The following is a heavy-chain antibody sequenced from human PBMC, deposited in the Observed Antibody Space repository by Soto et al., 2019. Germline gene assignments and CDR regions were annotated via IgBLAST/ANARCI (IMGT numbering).Heavy chain of an antibody. V-gene: IGHV3-48*01. J-gene: IGHJ4*02. D-gene: IGHD6-6*01. CDR1: GFTFSTIA. CDR3: ARGYSSSCFDF. CDR2: ISSTSSTI. Sequence: GGSLRLSCAASGFTFSTIAMNWVRQAPGKGLEFVSYISSTSSTIYYADSVKGRFTISRDNAKNSLYLQMNSLRAEDTAVYYCARGYSSSCFDFWGQGTLVTVSS.